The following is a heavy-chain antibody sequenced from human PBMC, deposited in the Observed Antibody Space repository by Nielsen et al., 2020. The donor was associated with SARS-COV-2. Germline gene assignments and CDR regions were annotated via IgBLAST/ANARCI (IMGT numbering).Heavy chain of an antibody. D-gene: IGHD5-12*01. CDR2: IYYSGST. V-gene: IGHV4-59*12. Sequence: SETLSLTCTVSGGSISSYYYSWIRQPPGKGLEWIGYIYYSGSTSYNPSLRSRVTISVDKSKNQFSLKLSSVTAADTAVYYCASSGYDRRFGYWGQGTLVTVSS. CDR3: ASSGYDRRFGY. CDR1: GGSISSYY. J-gene: IGHJ4*02.